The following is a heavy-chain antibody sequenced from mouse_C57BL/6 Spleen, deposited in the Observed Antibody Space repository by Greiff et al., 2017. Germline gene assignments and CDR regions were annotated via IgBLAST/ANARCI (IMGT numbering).Heavy chain of an antibody. V-gene: IGHV1-82*01. J-gene: IGHJ3*01. Sequence: QVQLQQSGPELVKPGASVKISCKASGYAFSSSWMNWVKQRPGKGLERIGRIYPGDGDTNYNGKFKGKATLTADKSSSTAYMQLSSLTSEDSAVYFCAREGGGWFAYWGQGTLVTVSA. CDR1: GYAFSSSW. CDR3: AREGGGWFAY. CDR2: IYPGDGDT.